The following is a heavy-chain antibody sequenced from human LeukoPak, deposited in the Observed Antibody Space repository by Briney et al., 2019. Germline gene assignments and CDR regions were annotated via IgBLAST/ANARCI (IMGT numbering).Heavy chain of an antibody. D-gene: IGHD4-23*01. CDR3: ARDTDYGGYWYFDL. CDR2: IYYSGST. V-gene: IGHV4-61*01. Sequence: PSETLSLTCTVSGGSVSSGSYYWSWIRQPPGKGLEWIGYIYYSGSTNYNPSLKSRVTISVDTSKNQFSLKLSSVTAADTAVYYCARDTDYGGYWYFDLWGRGTLVTVSS. J-gene: IGHJ2*01. CDR1: GGSVSSGSYY.